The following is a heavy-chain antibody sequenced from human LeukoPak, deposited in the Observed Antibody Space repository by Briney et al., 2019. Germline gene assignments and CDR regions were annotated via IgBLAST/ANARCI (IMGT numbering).Heavy chain of an antibody. CDR2: ISSSSSYT. D-gene: IGHD3-22*01. J-gene: IGHJ3*02. Sequence: PGGSLRLPCAASGFTFSDYYMSWIRQAPGKGLEWGSYISSSSSYTNYADSVKGRFTISRDNAKNSLYLQINSLGAEETAVYYCARDAGSYYYASSGRTYAFDIWGQGTMVTVSS. CDR1: GFTFSDYY. V-gene: IGHV3-11*05. CDR3: ARDAGSYYYASSGRTYAFDI.